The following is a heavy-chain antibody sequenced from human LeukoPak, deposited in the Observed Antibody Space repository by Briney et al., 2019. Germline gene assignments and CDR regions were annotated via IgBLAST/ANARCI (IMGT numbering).Heavy chain of an antibody. CDR1: GYTFTSYG. V-gene: IGHV1-18*01. J-gene: IGHJ4*02. Sequence: ASVKVSCKASGYTFTSYGISWVRQAPGQGLEWMGWIRAYNGNTIYAQKLQGIVTMTKATSTAYMELRSLRSDDTAVYYGARDLSGSYYPYFDFGGQGTGVTVSS. CDR3: ARDLSGSYYPYFDF. D-gene: IGHD1-26*01. CDR2: IRAYNGNT.